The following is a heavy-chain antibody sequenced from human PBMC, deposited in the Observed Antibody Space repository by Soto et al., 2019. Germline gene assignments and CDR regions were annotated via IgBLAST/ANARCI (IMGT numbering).Heavy chain of an antibody. J-gene: IGHJ4*02. D-gene: IGHD6-13*01. V-gene: IGHV4-39*01. CDR3: ALQNVPAAKTPFDY. CDR2: IYYSGST. CDR1: GGSISSSSYY. Sequence: SETLSLTCTVSGGSISSSSYYWGWIRQPPGKGLEWIGSIYYSGSTYYNPSLKSRVTISVDTSKNQFSLKLGSVTAADTAVYYCALQNVPAAKTPFDYWGQGTLVTVSS.